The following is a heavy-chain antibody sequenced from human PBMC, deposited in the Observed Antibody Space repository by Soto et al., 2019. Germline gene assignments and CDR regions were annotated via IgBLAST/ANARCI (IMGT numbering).Heavy chain of an antibody. D-gene: IGHD1-1*01. V-gene: IGHV3-15*01. CDR1: GFTFSNAW. Sequence: GGSLRLSCAASGFTFSNAWMSWVRQAPGKGLEWVGRIKSKTDGGTTDYAAPVKGRFTISRDNSKNTLYLQMNSLRAEDTAVYYCAKGGRGTYYYYYGMDVWGQGTTVTVSS. CDR3: AKGGRGTYYYYYGMDV. J-gene: IGHJ6*02. CDR2: IKSKTDGGTT.